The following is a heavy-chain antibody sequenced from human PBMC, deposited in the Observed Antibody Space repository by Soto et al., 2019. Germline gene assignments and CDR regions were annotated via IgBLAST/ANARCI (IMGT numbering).Heavy chain of an antibody. D-gene: IGHD2-21*01. CDR2: INQDGSDK. CDR1: GFTFGIHW. CDR3: ATSMRHTLDP. J-gene: IGHJ5*02. V-gene: IGHV3-7*01. Sequence: EVQVVESGGGLVQPGGSLRLSCAASGFTFGIHWMTWVRQVPGKGLEWVANINQDGSDKYYVDSVKGRFIISRDNAKDSSYLQMNSLRVEDTAVYYCATSMRHTLDPWCQGTLVTVS.